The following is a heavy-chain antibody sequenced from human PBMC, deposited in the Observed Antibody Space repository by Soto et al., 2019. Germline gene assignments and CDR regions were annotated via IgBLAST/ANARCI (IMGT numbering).Heavy chain of an antibody. CDR3: ERCTLELLYYLDV. CDR1: GFTFSNYW. D-gene: IGHD1-7*01. CDR2: INSDGSSA. Sequence: RRLSWAASGFTFSNYWMHWVRQAPGKGLVWVSRINSDGSSASYADSAKGRFTISRDNTKNTLNLQMNRLSTEDTAEYSVERCTLELLYYLDVWGQGTMVTVSS. J-gene: IGHJ4*02. V-gene: IGHV3-74*01.